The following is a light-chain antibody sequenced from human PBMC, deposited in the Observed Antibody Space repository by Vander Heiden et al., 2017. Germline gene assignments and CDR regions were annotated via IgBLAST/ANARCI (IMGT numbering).Light chain of an antibody. CDR2: AAS. V-gene: IGKV1-8*01. J-gene: IGKJ2*01. CDR1: QGISSY. CDR3: QQYYSYPRT. Sequence: AIRMTQSPSSFSASTGDRVTITCRASQGISSYLTWYQPKPGKAPKLLIYAASTLQSGVPSRFSGSGSWTDFTLTISCLQSEDFATYYCQQYYSYPRTFGQGTKLEIK.